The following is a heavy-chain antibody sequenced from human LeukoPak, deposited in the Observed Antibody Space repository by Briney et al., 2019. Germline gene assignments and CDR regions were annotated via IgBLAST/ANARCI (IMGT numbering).Heavy chain of an antibody. Sequence: SETLSLTCTVSGGSISSSSYHWGWIRQPPGKGLEWIGSIYYSGSTYYNPSLKSRVTISVDTSKNQFSLKLSSVTAADTAVYYCASMYYDFWSGYSPYYFDYWGQGTLVTVSS. J-gene: IGHJ4*02. CDR3: ASMYYDFWSGYSPYYFDY. CDR1: GGSISSSSYH. CDR2: IYYSGST. V-gene: IGHV4-39*01. D-gene: IGHD3-3*01.